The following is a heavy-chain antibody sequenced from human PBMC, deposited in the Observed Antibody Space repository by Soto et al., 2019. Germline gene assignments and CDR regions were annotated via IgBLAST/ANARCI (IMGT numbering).Heavy chain of an antibody. V-gene: IGHV3-9*01. Sequence: SLRLSCAASGFTFDDYAMHWVRQAPGKGLEWVSGISWNSGSIGYADSVKGRFTISRDNAKNSLYLQMNSLRAEDTALYYCAKDINPDSDAFDIWGQGTMVTVSS. CDR1: GFTFDDYA. CDR2: ISWNSGSI. CDR3: AKDINPDSDAFDI. J-gene: IGHJ3*02. D-gene: IGHD2-15*01.